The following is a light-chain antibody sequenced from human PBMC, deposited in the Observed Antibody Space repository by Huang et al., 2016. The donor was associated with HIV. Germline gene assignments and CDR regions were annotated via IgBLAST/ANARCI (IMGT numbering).Light chain of an antibody. CDR1: QSLNKD. Sequence: EIVMTQSPGTLSLFAGQRATLSCRASQSLNKDLAWYQHKPGQAPIRRIYGASTRATGVPARFTGSGSGTEFTLIISSLQAEDSAFYYCQQYTNWPPKTFGQGTRVEI. J-gene: IGKJ1*01. CDR3: QQYTNWPPKT. CDR2: GAS. V-gene: IGKV3-15*01.